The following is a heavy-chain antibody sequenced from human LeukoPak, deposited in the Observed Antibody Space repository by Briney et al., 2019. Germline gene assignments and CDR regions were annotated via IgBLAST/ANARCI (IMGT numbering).Heavy chain of an antibody. D-gene: IGHD3-22*01. CDR1: GFTFSFYW. V-gene: IGHV3-7*04. J-gene: IGHJ4*02. Sequence: PWGSLRLSCVASGFTFSFYWMAWVRQAPGKGLEWVANLKQDGSEKYYVDSARGRFTISRDNAKNSLYLQMNSLRAEDTAVYYCARDEHQYYSESSGRFDFWGQGVLVTVSS. CDR3: ARDEHQYYSESSGRFDF. CDR2: LKQDGSEK.